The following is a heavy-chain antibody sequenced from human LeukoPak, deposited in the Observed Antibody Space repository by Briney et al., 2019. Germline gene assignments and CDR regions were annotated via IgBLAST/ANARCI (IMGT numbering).Heavy chain of an antibody. J-gene: IGHJ6*02. D-gene: IGHD2-21*02. Sequence: SVKVSCKASGGTFSSYAISWVRQAPGQGLEWMGGIIPIFGTANYAQKFQGRVTITADESTSTAYMELRSLRSDDTAVYYCSAGATTYCGEDCYPSFFFYHGTDVWGQGTTVTVSS. CDR3: SAGATTYCGEDCYPSFFFYHGTDV. CDR2: IIPIFGTA. V-gene: IGHV1-69*13. CDR1: GGTFSSYA.